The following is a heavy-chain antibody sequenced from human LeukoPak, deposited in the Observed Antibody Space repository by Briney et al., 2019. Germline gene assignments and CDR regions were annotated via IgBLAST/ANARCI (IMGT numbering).Heavy chain of an antibody. CDR2: IKQDGSEK. CDR3: ARDQYSGSYLGNFQH. Sequence: GGSLRLSCAASGFTFSSYWMSWVRQAPGKGLEWVANIKQDGSEKYYVDSVKGRFTISRDNAKNSPYLQMNSLRAEDTAVYYCARDQYSGSYLGNFQHWGQGTLVTVSS. V-gene: IGHV3-7*01. J-gene: IGHJ1*01. D-gene: IGHD1-26*01. CDR1: GFTFSSYW.